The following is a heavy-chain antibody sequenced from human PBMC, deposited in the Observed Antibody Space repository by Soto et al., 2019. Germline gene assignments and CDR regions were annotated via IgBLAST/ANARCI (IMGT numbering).Heavy chain of an antibody. CDR3: ARVTRGYCSGGSCPPRYMDV. D-gene: IGHD2-15*01. J-gene: IGHJ6*03. Sequence: ASVKVSCKASGGTFSSYTISWVRQAPGQGLEWMGRIIPILGIANYAQKFQGRVTITADKSTSTAYMELSSLRSEDTAMYYCARVTRGYCSGGSCPPRYMDVWGKGTTVTVSS. CDR2: IIPILGIA. V-gene: IGHV1-69*02. CDR1: GGTFSSYT.